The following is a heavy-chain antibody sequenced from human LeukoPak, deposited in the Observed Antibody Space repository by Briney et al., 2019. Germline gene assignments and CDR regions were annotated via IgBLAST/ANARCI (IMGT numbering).Heavy chain of an antibody. Sequence: GGSLRLSCAASGFTFSSYWMSWVRQAPGKGLEWVANIKQDGSEKYYVDSVKGRFTISRDNAKNSLYLQMNSLRAEDTAVYYCARDSSSWYGRGYYFDYWGQGTLVTVSS. D-gene: IGHD6-13*01. V-gene: IGHV3-7*01. CDR1: GFTFSSYW. J-gene: IGHJ4*02. CDR2: IKQDGSEK. CDR3: ARDSSSWYGRGYYFDY.